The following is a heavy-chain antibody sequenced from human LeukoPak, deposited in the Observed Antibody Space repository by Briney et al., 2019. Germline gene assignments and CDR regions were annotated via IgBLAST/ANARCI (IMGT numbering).Heavy chain of an antibody. CDR3: ARDGVGSGSSDY. CDR1: GGSISSGSYY. D-gene: IGHD3-10*01. J-gene: IGHJ4*02. CDR2: IYTSGST. V-gene: IGHV4-61*02. Sequence: PSETLSLTCTVSGGSISSGSYYWSWIRQPAGKGLEWIGRIYTSGSTNYNPSLKSRVTISVDTSKNQFSLKLSSVTAADTAVYYCARDGVGSGSSDYWGQGTLVTVSS.